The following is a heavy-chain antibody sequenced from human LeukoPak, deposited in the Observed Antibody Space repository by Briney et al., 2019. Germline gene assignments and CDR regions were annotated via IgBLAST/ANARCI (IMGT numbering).Heavy chain of an antibody. CDR1: GFIFSSYW. Sequence: PGGSLRLSCAASGFIFSSYWMSWVRQAPGKGLEWVAVISYDGSNKYYADSVKGRFTISRDNSKNTLYLQMNSLRAEDTAVYYCARVSSGLLWFGELGVDYWGQGTLVTVSS. J-gene: IGHJ4*02. D-gene: IGHD3-10*01. CDR3: ARVSSGLLWFGELGVDY. CDR2: ISYDGSNK. V-gene: IGHV3-30*03.